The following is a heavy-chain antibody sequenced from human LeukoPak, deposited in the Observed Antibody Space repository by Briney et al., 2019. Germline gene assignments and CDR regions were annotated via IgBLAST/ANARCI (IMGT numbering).Heavy chain of an antibody. CDR2: VYHSGNT. J-gene: IGHJ1*01. D-gene: IGHD6-19*01. CDR3: ARLEQWLPQH. V-gene: IGHV4-38-2*02. Sequence: PSETLSLTCTVSGYSISSGFYWGWLRRSPGPGLEWIGSVYHSGNTYYNPSLKSRVTISVDTSKNQISLKLTSVTATDTAVYYCARLEQWLPQHWGQGTLVTVSS. CDR1: GYSISSGFY.